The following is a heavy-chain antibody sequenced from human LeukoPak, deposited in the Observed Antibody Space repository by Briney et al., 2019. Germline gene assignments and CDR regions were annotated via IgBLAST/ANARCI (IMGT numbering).Heavy chain of an antibody. Sequence: ASVKVSCKASGYTFTSYGISWVRQAPGQGLEWMGWISAYNGNTNYAQKLQGRVTMTTDTSTSTAYMELSSLRSEDTAVYYCARGSVNIAVAVGVNYWGQGTLVTVSS. CDR1: GYTFTSYG. D-gene: IGHD6-19*01. CDR3: ARGSVNIAVAVGVNY. V-gene: IGHV1-18*01. J-gene: IGHJ4*02. CDR2: ISAYNGNT.